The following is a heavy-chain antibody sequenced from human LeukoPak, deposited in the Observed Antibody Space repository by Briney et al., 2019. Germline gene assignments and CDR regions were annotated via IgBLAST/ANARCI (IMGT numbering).Heavy chain of an antibody. V-gene: IGHV3-11*06. Sequence: GGSLRLSCAASGFTFSDYYMSWIRQAPGKGLEWVSYISSSSSYTNYADSVKGRFTISRDNAKNSLYLQMNSPRAEDTAVYYCARESYSSTGLDVWGKGTTVTVSS. CDR3: ARESYSSTGLDV. CDR1: GFTFSDYY. CDR2: ISSSSSYT. D-gene: IGHD6-19*01. J-gene: IGHJ6*04.